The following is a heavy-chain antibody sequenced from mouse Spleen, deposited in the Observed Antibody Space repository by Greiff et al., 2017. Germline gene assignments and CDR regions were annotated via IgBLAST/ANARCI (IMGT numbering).Heavy chain of an antibody. CDR2: IWRGGST. Sequence: VKLMESGPGLVQPSQSLSITCTVSGFSLTSYGVHWVRQSPGTGLVWLGVIWRGGSTDYNAAFMSRLSITKDNSKSQVFFKMNSLQADDTAIYYCAKNPYGSSHWYFDVWGAGTTVTVSS. V-gene: IGHV2-5*01. CDR3: AKNPYGSSHWYFDV. J-gene: IGHJ1*01. CDR1: GFSLTSYG. D-gene: IGHD1-1*01.